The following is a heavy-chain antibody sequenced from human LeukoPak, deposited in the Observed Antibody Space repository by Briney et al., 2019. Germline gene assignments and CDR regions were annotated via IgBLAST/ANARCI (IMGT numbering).Heavy chain of an antibody. V-gene: IGHV1-2*02. J-gene: IGHJ4*02. CDR3: ARGGDVIVPPATILRY. CDR2: INPKSGVT. Sequence: GASVKVSCKASGFTFTSYYVHWVRQAPGQGLEWMGWINPKSGVTNVSQKSQGRVTMTRDTSTSTAYMELSRLGSDDMAVYYCARGGDVIVPPATILRYWGQGTLVTVSS. D-gene: IGHD2-2*01. CDR1: GFTFTSYY.